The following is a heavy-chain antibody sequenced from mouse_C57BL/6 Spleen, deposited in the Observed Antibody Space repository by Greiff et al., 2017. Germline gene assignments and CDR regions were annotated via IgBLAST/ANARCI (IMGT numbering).Heavy chain of an antibody. CDR1: GYTFTSYW. CDR3: AWEGDYPAWFAY. D-gene: IGHD2-4*01. CDR2: IYPGSGST. V-gene: IGHV1-55*01. Sequence: QVQLQQPGAELVKPGASVKMSCKASGYTFTSYWITWVKQRPGQGLEWIGDIYPGSGSTNYNEKFQSKATLTVDTSSRTAYMQLSSLTSEDSAVYYCAWEGDYPAWFAYWGQGTLVTVTA. J-gene: IGHJ3*01.